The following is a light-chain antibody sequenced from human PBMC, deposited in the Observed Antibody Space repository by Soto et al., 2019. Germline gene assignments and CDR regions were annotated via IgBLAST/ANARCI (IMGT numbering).Light chain of an antibody. Sequence: DSHMTQSPSTLSASVGDRVTITCRASQSISSWLAWYQQKPGKAPKLLIYDASSLESGVPSRFSGSGSGTEFTLTISSLQPDDFATYYCQQYNSYSMYTFGQGTKVDIK. V-gene: IGKV1-5*01. CDR1: QSISSW. J-gene: IGKJ2*01. CDR2: DAS. CDR3: QQYNSYSMYT.